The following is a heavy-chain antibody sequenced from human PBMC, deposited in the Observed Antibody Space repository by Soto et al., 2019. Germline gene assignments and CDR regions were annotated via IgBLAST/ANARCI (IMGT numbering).Heavy chain of an antibody. CDR1: GFTFSSYA. CDR2: ISDDGSSK. Sequence: QVHLVESEGGVVLPGRSLRLSCADSGFTFSSYAMHWVRQAPGKGLEWVAIISDDGSSKHYADSVNGRFTISRDNSKNTLYLQMNSLRGEDTAVYYCTRGVYGRSTTCSPGMGVWGQGTSVTVSS. J-gene: IGHJ6*02. CDR3: TRGVYGRSTTCSPGMGV. D-gene: IGHD2-2*01. V-gene: IGHV3-30*03.